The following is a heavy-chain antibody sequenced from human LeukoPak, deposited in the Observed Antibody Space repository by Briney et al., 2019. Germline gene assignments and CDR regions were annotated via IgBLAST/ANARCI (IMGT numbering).Heavy chain of an antibody. V-gene: IGHV4-34*01. CDR1: GGSFSGYY. CDR3: ARQGAYSSSWYLYP. D-gene: IGHD6-13*01. CDR2: INHSGST. Sequence: PSETLSLTCAVYGGSFSGYYWSWIRQPPGKGLEWIGEINHSGSTNYNPSLKSRVTISVDTSKNQFSLKLSSVTAADTAVYYCARQGAYSSSWYLYPWGQGTLVTVSS. J-gene: IGHJ5*02.